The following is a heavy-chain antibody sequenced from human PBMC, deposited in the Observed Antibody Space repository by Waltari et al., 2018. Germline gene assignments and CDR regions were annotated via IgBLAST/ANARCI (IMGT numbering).Heavy chain of an antibody. V-gene: IGHV3-33*01. Sequence: QVQLVESGGGVVQPGRSLRLSCAASGFTFSSYGMHWVRLAPGTGLEWVAVIWYDGSNKYYADSVKGRFTISRDNSKNTLYLQMNSLRAEDTAVYYCARDSGGGLRSNYYYGMDVWGQGTTVTVSS. J-gene: IGHJ6*02. CDR1: GFTFSSYG. D-gene: IGHD4-17*01. CDR3: ARDSGGGLRSNYYYGMDV. CDR2: IWYDGSNK.